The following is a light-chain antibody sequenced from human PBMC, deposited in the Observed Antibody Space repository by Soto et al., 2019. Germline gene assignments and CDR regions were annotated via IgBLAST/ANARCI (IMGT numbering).Light chain of an antibody. CDR1: QSVSSN. CDR2: GAS. V-gene: IGKV3-15*01. CDR3: QQYNNWWT. Sequence: EIVMTQSPATLSVSPGERATLSCRASQSVSSNLAWYQQTPGQAPRLLIYGASTRATGIPARFSGSGSGTEFTRTISSLQSEDVAVYYCQQYNNWWTFGQGTKVEIK. J-gene: IGKJ1*01.